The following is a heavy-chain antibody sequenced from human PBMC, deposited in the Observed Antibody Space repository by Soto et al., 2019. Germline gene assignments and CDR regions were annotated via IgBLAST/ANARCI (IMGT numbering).Heavy chain of an antibody. CDR1: GFTFSSYA. Sequence: QVQLVESGGGVVQPGRSLRLSCAASGFTFSSYAMHWVRQAPGKGLGWVAVISYDGSNKYYADSVKGRFTISRDNSKNTLYLQMNSLRAEDTAVYYCARDRASSSWGYYYYYGMDVWGQGTTVTVSS. CDR2: ISYDGSNK. D-gene: IGHD6-6*01. V-gene: IGHV3-30-3*01. J-gene: IGHJ6*02. CDR3: ARDRASSSWGYYYYYGMDV.